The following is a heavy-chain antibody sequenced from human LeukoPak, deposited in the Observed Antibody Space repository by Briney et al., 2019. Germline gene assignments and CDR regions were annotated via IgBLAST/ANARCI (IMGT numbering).Heavy chain of an antibody. CDR3: AKAHGGSYHSGID. D-gene: IGHD1-26*01. CDR1: GFTFSSYA. Sequence: SGGSLRLSCVASGFTFSSYAMSWVRQAPGKGLEWVSAISGSGGSTYYVDSVKGRFTISRDNSKNTLYLQLNSLRVEDTAEYYCAKAHGGSYHSGIDWGQGTLVIVSS. J-gene: IGHJ4*02. V-gene: IGHV3-23*01. CDR2: ISGSGGST.